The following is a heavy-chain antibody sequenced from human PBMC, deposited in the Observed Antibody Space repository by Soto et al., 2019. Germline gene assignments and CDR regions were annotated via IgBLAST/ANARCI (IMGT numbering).Heavy chain of an antibody. J-gene: IGHJ4*02. D-gene: IGHD3-3*01. CDR2: IYPSDSDT. V-gene: IGHV5-51*01. Sequence: GESLKISCKGSGYNFAGYWIAWVRQMPGKGLELMGIIYPSDSDTRYRPSFQGQVTISADKSISSAYLQWSSLRASDTAMYYCARGGVSTRTFDYWGQGTPVTVPQ. CDR3: ARGGVSTRTFDY. CDR1: GYNFAGYW.